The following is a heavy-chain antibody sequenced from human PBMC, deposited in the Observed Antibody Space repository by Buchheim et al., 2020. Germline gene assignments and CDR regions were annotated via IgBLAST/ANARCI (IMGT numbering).Heavy chain of an antibody. CDR2: INSDGSST. CDR3: ARDIVVVPAAMFLYYYYGMDV. CDR1: GFTFSSYW. V-gene: IGHV3-74*01. Sequence: EVQLVESGGGLVQPGGSLRLSCAASGFTFSSYWMHWVRQAPGKGLVWVSRINSDGSSTSYADSVKGRFTISSDNAKNTPSLQMNSLRAEDTAVYYCARDIVVVPAAMFLYYYYGMDVWGQGTT. J-gene: IGHJ6*02. D-gene: IGHD2-2*01.